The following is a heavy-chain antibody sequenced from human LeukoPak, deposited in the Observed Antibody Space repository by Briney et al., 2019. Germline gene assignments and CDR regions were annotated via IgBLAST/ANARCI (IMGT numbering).Heavy chain of an antibody. CDR2: IDWDDDK. CDR1: GFSLSTREMC. D-gene: IGHD2-2*01. Sequence: SAPALVKPTQTLTLTCTFSGFSLSTREMCVAWIRQPPGKVVEWLARIDWDDDKFYSTSLKTRLTISKDTSKNQVVLTMTNMDPVDTATYYCARMTPDAPSFDYWGQGTLVTVSS. V-gene: IGHV2-70*17. CDR3: ARMTPDAPSFDY. J-gene: IGHJ4*02.